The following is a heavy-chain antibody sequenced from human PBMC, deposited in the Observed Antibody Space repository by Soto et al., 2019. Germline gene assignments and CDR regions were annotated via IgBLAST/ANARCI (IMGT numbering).Heavy chain of an antibody. CDR1: GPTSHQTA. V-gene: IGHV3-9*02. D-gene: IGHD3-16*01. CDR2: ISWDSGYI. J-gene: IGHJ1*01. CDR3: VEDVRNGGAAN. Sequence: GGSLRLSCAISGPTSHQTAMHWVRQVPGKGLEWVSGISWDSGYIDYADSVKGRFTVSRDNAKKSLYLQMNRLRAEDTAFYYCVEDVRNGGAANWGQGTLVTVSS.